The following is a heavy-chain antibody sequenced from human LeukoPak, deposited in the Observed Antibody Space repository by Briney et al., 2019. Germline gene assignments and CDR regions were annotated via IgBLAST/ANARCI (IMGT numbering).Heavy chain of an antibody. CDR1: GYTFTDYF. J-gene: IGHJ5*02. V-gene: IGHV1-2*02. D-gene: IGHD2-2*01. CDR3: ARGTRYCSSTSCYAGRYWFDP. Sequence: ASVKVSCKASGYTFTDYFMNWVRQAPGQGLEWMGWINPKSGGTVYAQKFQGRVTMTRDTSISTAYMELSRLRSDDTAVYYCARGTRYCSSTSCYAGRYWFDPWGQGTLVTVSS. CDR2: INPKSGGT.